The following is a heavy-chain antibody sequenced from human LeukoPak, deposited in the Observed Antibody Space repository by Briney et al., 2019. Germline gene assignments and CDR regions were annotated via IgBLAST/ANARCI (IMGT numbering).Heavy chain of an antibody. CDR1: GFTFSSYG. J-gene: IGHJ4*02. D-gene: IGHD4/OR15-4a*01. V-gene: IGHV3-30*18. CDR3: AKRQFNSGETVDPGSLDY. CDR2: MSYDGSNK. Sequence: GGSLRLSCAASGFTFSSYGMHWVRQAPGKGLEWVAVMSYDGSNKYYADSVKGRFTISRDNSKNTLYLQMNSLRAEDTAIYYCAKRQFNSGETVDPGSLDYWGQGTLVTVSS.